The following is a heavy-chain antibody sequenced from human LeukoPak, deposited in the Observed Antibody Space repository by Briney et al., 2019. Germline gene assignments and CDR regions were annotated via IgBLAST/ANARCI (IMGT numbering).Heavy chain of an antibody. CDR1: GGSIRSSH. J-gene: IGHJ5*02. Sequence: SETLSLTCTVSGGSIRSSHWSWVRQPAGKGLEWLAIIYNSGGTNYNPSLKSRVTISRDTSKNQFSLTLTSVTAADTAVYYCASDLTVPPYNWFDPWGQGTLVTVSS. D-gene: IGHD7-27*01. CDR2: IYNSGGT. CDR3: ASDLTVPPYNWFDP. V-gene: IGHV4-4*07.